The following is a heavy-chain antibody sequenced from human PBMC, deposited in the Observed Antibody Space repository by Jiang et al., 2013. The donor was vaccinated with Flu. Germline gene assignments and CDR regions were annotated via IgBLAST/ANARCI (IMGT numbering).Heavy chain of an antibody. V-gene: IGHV4-59*08. CDR3: ARRGYYGSGSYRGNWFDP. CDR2: IYYSGST. J-gene: IGHJ5*02. Sequence: PGLVKPSETLSLTCTVSGGSISSYYWSWIRQPPGKGLEWIGYIYYSGSTNYNPSLKSRVTISVDTSKNQFSLKLSSVTAADTAVYYCARRGYYGSGSYRGNWFDPWGQGTLVTVSS. CDR1: GGSISSYY. D-gene: IGHD3-10*01.